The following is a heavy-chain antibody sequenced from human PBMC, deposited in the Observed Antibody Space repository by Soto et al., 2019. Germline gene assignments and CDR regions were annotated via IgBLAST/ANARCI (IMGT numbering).Heavy chain of an antibody. CDR2: ISLSGSTI. D-gene: IGHD3-9*01. CDR1: GFALSNYK. J-gene: IGHJ4*02. CDR3: AREYFSASPNFFDD. V-gene: IGHV3-48*03. Sequence: XGALRVTCAASGFALSNYKMNWVRQAPGKGLEWVSYISLSGSTIYYADSVKGRFTISRDDAKNSLYLQMDSLRADDTAVYYCAREYFSASPNFFDDWGQGTLVTVSS.